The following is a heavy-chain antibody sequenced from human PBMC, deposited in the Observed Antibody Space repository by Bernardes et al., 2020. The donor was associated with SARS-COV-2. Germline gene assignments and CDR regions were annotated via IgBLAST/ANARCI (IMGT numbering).Heavy chain of an antibody. CDR2: LDMSGSTT. J-gene: IGHJ4*02. CDR3: ARGSGNYYFDY. CDR1: GFTFSSYW. D-gene: IGHD2-15*01. Sequence: GGSLRLSCAASGFTFSSYWMHWVRQAPGEGLVWVSRLDMSGSTTNYAGSVKGRFTISRDNAKNTVYLQMNNLRAEDTAVYFCARGSGNYYFDYWGQGALVTVSS. V-gene: IGHV3-74*01.